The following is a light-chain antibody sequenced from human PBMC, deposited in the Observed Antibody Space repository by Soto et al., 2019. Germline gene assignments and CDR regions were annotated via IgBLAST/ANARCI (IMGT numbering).Light chain of an antibody. J-gene: IGKJ3*01. CDR3: HQYDTWDT. V-gene: IGKV3-20*01. CDR2: GAS. Sequence: EIVLTQSPGTLSLSPGERATLSCRASQRVSSSYLAWYQQKPGQAPRLLMYGASSRATGSPDRFSGSGSGTDFTLTIRRVELEDLSVYYCHQYDTWDTFGPGTKVDIK. CDR1: QRVSSSY.